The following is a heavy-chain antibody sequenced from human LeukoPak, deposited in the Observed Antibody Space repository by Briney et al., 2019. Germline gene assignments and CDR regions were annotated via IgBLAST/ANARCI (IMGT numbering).Heavy chain of an antibody. CDR2: IYYSDST. D-gene: IGHD3-22*01. Sequence: SETLSLTCTVSGGSINNYFWSWIRQPPGKGLECIAYIYYSDSTNYKPSLKSRVTVSVETSKNQFSLKLSSVTAADTAVYYCARVTGYMIEDYFDYWGQGTLVTVSS. CDR1: GGSINNYF. V-gene: IGHV4-59*01. CDR3: ARVTGYMIEDYFDY. J-gene: IGHJ4*02.